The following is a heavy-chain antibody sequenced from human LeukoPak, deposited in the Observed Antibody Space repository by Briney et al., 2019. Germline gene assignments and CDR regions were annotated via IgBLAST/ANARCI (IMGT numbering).Heavy chain of an antibody. CDR1: GGSISSGDYY. CDR3: ASLSPAATGRNY. Sequence: SQTLSLTCTVSGGSISSGDYYWSWIRQPPGKGLEWIGYIYYSGSTYYNPSLKSRVTISGDTSKNQFSLKLSSVTAADTAVYSCASLSPAATGRNYWDQGVLVTVS. V-gene: IGHV4-30-4*01. J-gene: IGHJ4*02. CDR2: IYYSGST. D-gene: IGHD6-13*01.